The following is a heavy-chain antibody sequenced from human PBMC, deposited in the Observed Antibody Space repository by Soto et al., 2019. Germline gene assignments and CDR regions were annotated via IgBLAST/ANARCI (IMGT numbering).Heavy chain of an antibody. CDR1: GFSLSTSGVG. J-gene: IGHJ5*02. D-gene: IGHD3-3*01. V-gene: IGHV2-5*02. CDR3: AHSTYDFWSGYGGGWFDP. CDR2: IYWDDDK. Sequence: QITLKESGPTLVKPTQTLTLTCTFSGFSLSTSGVGVGWIRQPPGKALEWLALIYWDDDKRYSPSLKSRLTITKDTSKNQVVLTMTNMYPVDTATYYCAHSTYDFWSGYGGGWFDPWGQGTLVTVSS.